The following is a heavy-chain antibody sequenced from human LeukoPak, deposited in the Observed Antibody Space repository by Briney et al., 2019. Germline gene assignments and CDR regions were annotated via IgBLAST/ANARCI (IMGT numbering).Heavy chain of an antibody. J-gene: IGHJ4*02. Sequence: TGGSLRLSCAVSGFTFSSYEMNWVRQAPGKGLEWVSYISSSSSYIYYADSVKGRFTISRDNAKNSLYLQMNSLRTEDTAVYYCASGGFYCSSATCPPDWGQGTLVTVSS. CDR3: ASGGFYCSSATCPPD. CDR2: ISSSSSYI. V-gene: IGHV3-21*05. D-gene: IGHD2-2*01. CDR1: GFTFSSYE.